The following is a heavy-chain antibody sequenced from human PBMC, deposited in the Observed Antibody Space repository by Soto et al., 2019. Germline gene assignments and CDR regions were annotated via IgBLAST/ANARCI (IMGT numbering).Heavy chain of an antibody. CDR2: IVPIYRTA. V-gene: IGHV1-69*13. J-gene: IGHJ4*02. D-gene: IGHD6-13*01. Sequence: SVKVSCKASGGTFSSYRINWVRQAPGQGLEWVGGIVPIYRTADYAQKFQGRVTITADESARTSYMELRSLKSQDTAAYYCVRDSGAKLSSSWGQGTLVTVSS. CDR1: GGTFSSYR. CDR3: VRDSGAKLSSS.